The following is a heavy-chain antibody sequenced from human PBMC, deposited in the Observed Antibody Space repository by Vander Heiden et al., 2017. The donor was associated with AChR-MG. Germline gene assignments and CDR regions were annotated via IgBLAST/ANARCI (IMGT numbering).Heavy chain of an antibody. Sequence: VQSRAEVKKPGESLRFSCKGSGYSFTSYWISWVRQIPGKGLEWMGRIDPSDAYTNYSPSFQGHVTISADKAISTAYLQWSSLKASDTAMYYCARLPPVSLEVVAATQAPWGQGTLVTVSS. CDR3: ARLPPVSLEVVAATQAP. CDR1: GYSFTSYW. D-gene: IGHD2-15*01. V-gene: IGHV5-10-1*03. J-gene: IGHJ5*02. CDR2: IDPSDAYT.